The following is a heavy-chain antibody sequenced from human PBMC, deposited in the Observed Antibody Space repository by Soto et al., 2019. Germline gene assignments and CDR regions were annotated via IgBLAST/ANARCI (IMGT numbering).Heavy chain of an antibody. CDR1: EYSFTSYL. J-gene: IGHJ5*02. V-gene: IGHV5-10-1*01. D-gene: IGHD6-13*01. CDR3: ARRHSSSSAFDP. Sequence: PGESLKISCKGSEYSFTSYLISWVRQMPGKGLEWMGRIDPSDSYTNYSPSFQGHVTISADKSISTAYLQWSSLKASDTAMYYCARRHSSSSAFDPWGQGTLVTVSS. CDR2: IDPSDSYT.